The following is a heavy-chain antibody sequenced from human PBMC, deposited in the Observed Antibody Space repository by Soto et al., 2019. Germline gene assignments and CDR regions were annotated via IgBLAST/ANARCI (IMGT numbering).Heavy chain of an antibody. CDR1: GFTFSSYG. V-gene: IGHV3-30*18. Sequence: VGSLRLSCAASGFTFSSYGMHWVRQAPGKGLEWVAVISYDGSNKYYADSVKGRFTISRDNSKNTLYLQMNSLRAEDTAVYYCAKWSGAGGMDVWGQGTTVTVSS. CDR2: ISYDGSNK. CDR3: AKWSGAGGMDV. J-gene: IGHJ6*02. D-gene: IGHD3-3*01.